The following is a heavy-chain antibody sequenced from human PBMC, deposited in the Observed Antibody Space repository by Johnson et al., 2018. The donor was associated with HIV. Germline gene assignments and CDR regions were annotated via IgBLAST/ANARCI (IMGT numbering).Heavy chain of an antibody. Sequence: VQLVESGGGLVRPGGSLRLSCVASGFAVSGYYMSWVRQAPGKGLEWVSVLFSGDTTYYAGSVNGRFTISRDNSKNTLYLQMNSLRDEDTALYYCAKDAIVVVTAGAFDIWGQGTMVTVSS. V-gene: IGHV3-66*01. D-gene: IGHD2-21*02. CDR2: LFSGDTT. CDR3: AKDAIVVVTAGAFDI. J-gene: IGHJ3*02. CDR1: GFAVSGYY.